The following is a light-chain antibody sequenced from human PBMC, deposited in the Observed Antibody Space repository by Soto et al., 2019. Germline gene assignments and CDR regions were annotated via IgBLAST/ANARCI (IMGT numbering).Light chain of an antibody. Sequence: EIVLTQSPGTLSLSPGERATLSCRASQSITSNYLAWYQQKPGQAPRLLVYAVSGRPNGIPDRFSGSGSGTDFTLTISRLEPEDFALYYGQQYGRSPYTFGQGTQLEIK. V-gene: IGKV3-20*01. J-gene: IGKJ2*01. CDR2: AVS. CDR3: QQYGRSPYT. CDR1: QSITSNY.